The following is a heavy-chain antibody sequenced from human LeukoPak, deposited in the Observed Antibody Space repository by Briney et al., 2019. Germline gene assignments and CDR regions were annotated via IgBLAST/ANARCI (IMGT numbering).Heavy chain of an antibody. D-gene: IGHD2-15*01. CDR1: GGSISSGGYS. CDR2: IYYSGST. Sequence: SQTLSLTCAVSGGSISSGGYSWSWIRQPPGKGLEWIGYIYYSGSTYYNPSLKSRVTISVDTSKNQFSLKLSSVTAADTAVYYCARGRYCSGGSCSPSPHYYYMDVWGKGTTVTVSS. V-gene: IGHV4-30-4*07. J-gene: IGHJ6*03. CDR3: ARGRYCSGGSCSPSPHYYYMDV.